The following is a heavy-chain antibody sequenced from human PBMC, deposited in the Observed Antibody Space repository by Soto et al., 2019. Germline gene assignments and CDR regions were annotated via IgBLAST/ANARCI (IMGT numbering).Heavy chain of an antibody. J-gene: IGHJ4*02. CDR2: IKQDGSQK. V-gene: IGHV3-7*01. D-gene: IGHD1-1*01. Sequence: EVQLVESGGGLVQPGGSLRLSCAASGFTFSNYWMNWVRQAPGKGLEWVANIKQDGSQKYYVDSVKGRFTVSRDNAKNSLYLQMNSLRVDDTAVYYCGGGTAFDYWGQGTLVTVSS. CDR1: GFTFSNYW. CDR3: GGGTAFDY.